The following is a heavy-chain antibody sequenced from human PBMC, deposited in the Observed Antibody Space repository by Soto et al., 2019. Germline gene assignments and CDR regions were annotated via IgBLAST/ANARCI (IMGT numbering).Heavy chain of an antibody. J-gene: IGHJ6*02. D-gene: IGHD3-22*01. CDR2: IYYSGST. V-gene: IGHV4-30-4*01. Sequence: PSGTLSLTCTVSGGSISIGDYYWSCIRQPPGKGLEWIGYIYYSGSTYYNPSLKSRVTISVDTSKNQFSLKLSSVTAADTAVYYCARESRGDSSGFYYYYGMDVWGQGTTVTVSS. CDR1: GGSISIGDYY. CDR3: ARESRGDSSGFYYYYGMDV.